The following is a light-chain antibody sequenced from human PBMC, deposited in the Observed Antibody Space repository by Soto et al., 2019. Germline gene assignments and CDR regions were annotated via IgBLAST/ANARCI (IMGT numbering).Light chain of an antibody. CDR1: SSNIGAGYK. Sequence: QSVLTQPPSVSGAPGQRVTISCTGSSSNIGAGYKLHWYRQLPGTAPKLPIYGNSNRPSGVPDRFSGSKSGTSASLAITGLQAEDEADYYCQSYDSSLSGSYVFGTGTKLTVL. J-gene: IGLJ1*01. CDR2: GNS. V-gene: IGLV1-40*01. CDR3: QSYDSSLSGSYV.